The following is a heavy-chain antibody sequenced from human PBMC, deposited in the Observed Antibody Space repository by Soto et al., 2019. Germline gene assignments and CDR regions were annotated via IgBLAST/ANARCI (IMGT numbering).Heavy chain of an antibody. D-gene: IGHD6-6*01. CDR3: ARGKQLAFDY. CDR1: GFTFSSYE. J-gene: IGHJ4*02. Sequence: GGSLRLSCAASGFTFSSYEMIWVRQAPGKGLEWVSCISTSGTTIYYADSVKGRFTISRDNAKNSLYLQLNSLRAEDTAVYYCARGKQLAFDYWGQGTLVTVSS. V-gene: IGHV3-48*03. CDR2: ISTSGTTI.